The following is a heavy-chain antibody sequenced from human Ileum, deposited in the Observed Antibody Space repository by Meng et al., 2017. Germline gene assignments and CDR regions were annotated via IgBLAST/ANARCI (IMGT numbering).Heavy chain of an antibody. V-gene: IGHV4-34*01. J-gene: IGHJ4*02. Sequence: QGQRQQWGAGLLKPSATLSLTCAVYGGSFSGYDWSWIRQPPGKGLEWIGEINHSGSTNYNPSLKSRVTISVDTSKNQFSLKLSSVTAADTAVYYCARGGGRYGPDFDYWGQGTLVTVSS. CDR3: ARGGGRYGPDFDY. CDR1: GGSFSGYD. D-gene: IGHD3-16*01. CDR2: INHSGST.